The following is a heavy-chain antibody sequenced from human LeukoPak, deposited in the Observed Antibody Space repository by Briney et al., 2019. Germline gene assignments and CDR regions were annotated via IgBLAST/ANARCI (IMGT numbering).Heavy chain of an antibody. J-gene: IGHJ4*02. CDR1: GGSISSSSYS. CDR2: IYYSGTT. Sequence: PSETLSLTCTVSGGSISSSSYSWGWIRQPPGKGLEWIGSIYYSGTTYYNPSLKSRVTISVDTSKIQFSLKLSSVAATDTAVYLCARLRFDFWSGYTHPYFDYWGQGTLATVSS. CDR3: ARLRFDFWSGYTHPYFDY. V-gene: IGHV4-39*01. D-gene: IGHD3-3*01.